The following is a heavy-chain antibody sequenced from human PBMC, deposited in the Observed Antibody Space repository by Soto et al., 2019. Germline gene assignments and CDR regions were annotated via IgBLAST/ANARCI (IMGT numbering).Heavy chain of an antibody. J-gene: IGHJ4*02. D-gene: IGHD3-3*01. CDR3: ARRDTSGFLRYFDN. V-gene: IGHV1-69*06. CDR2: IVPNVGTV. Sequence: VKVSCKASGGTLSSFINYPINWVRQAPGQGLEWMGGIVPNVGTVNYAQKFQGRVTITADKSTGTAYMEASSLRSEDTALYYCARRDTSGFLRYFDNWGQGTLVTVSS. CDR1: GGTLSSFINYP.